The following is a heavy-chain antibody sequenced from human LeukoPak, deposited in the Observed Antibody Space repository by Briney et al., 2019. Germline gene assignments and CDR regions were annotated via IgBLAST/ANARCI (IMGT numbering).Heavy chain of an antibody. D-gene: IGHD2-15*01. Sequence: ASVKVSCKASGYTFTGYYMHWVRPAPGQGLEWMGWINPNSGGTNYAQKFQGRVTMTRDTSISTAYMELSRLRSDDTAVYYCARVGRKRDNWFDPWGQGTLVTVSS. J-gene: IGHJ5*02. CDR1: GYTFTGYY. V-gene: IGHV1-2*02. CDR3: ARVGRKRDNWFDP. CDR2: INPNSGGT.